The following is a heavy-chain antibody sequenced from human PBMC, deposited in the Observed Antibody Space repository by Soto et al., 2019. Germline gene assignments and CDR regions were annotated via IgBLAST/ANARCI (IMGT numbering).Heavy chain of an antibody. CDR1: GNTFAFYA. CDR3: AKGGYNWNDVTYFDS. V-gene: IGHV1-3*05. D-gene: IGHD1-20*01. CDR2: INVGNGNT. Sequence: QVQLVQSGAEEKKPGASVKVSCKASGNTFAFYAMHWVRQAPGQRLEWMGWINVGNGNTEYSQKFQGRVTIARDTSASTLYMELSSLRFEDTAVYYCAKGGYNWNDVTYFDSWGQGTLVTVSS. J-gene: IGHJ4*02.